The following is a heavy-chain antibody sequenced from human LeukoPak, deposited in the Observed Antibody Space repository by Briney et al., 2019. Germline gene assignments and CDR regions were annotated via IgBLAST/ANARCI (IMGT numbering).Heavy chain of an antibody. CDR2: IYSGGST. D-gene: IGHD3-9*01. V-gene: IGHV3-53*04. CDR3: ARVARDDILTYYYYYGMDV. Sequence: GGSLRLSSAASGFTVSSNYMSWVRQAPGKGLEWVSVIYSGGSTYYADSVKGRFTISRHNSKNTLYLQMNSLRAEDTAVYYCARVARDDILTYYYYYGMDVWGQGTTVTVSS. J-gene: IGHJ6*02. CDR1: GFTVSSNY.